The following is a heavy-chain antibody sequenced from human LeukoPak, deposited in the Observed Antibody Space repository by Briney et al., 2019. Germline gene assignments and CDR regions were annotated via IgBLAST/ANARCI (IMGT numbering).Heavy chain of an antibody. D-gene: IGHD1-26*01. Sequence: GGSLRLSCAASGFTVSSNYMSWVRQAPGKGLVWVSVIYSGGSTYYADSVKGRFTISRDNSKNTLYLQMNSLRAEDTAVYYCARERRNGKYYFDYWGQGTLVTVSS. CDR1: GFTVSSNY. CDR3: ARERRNGKYYFDY. CDR2: IYSGGST. J-gene: IGHJ4*02. V-gene: IGHV3-53*01.